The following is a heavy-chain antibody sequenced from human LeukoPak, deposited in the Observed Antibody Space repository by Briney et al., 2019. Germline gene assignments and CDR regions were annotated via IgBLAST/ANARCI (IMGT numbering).Heavy chain of an antibody. V-gene: IGHV3-74*01. D-gene: IGHD2-21*02. CDR3: AKDRLLNCRGDCYIFDY. Sequence: GGSLRLSCVASGFTFSRYWMHWVRQAPGKGLVWVSRINSDGRSTNYADSVKGRFSISRDNSKNTLYLQVNGLRTEDTAVYYCAKDRLLNCRGDCYIFDYWGQGTVVTVSS. CDR1: GFTFSRYW. J-gene: IGHJ4*02. CDR2: INSDGRST.